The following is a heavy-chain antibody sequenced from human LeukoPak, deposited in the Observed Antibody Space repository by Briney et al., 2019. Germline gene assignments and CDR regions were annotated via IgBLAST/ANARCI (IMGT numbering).Heavy chain of an antibody. CDR3: ANEVRPNDS. D-gene: IGHD2-2*01. V-gene: IGHV3-23*01. CDR2: ISISGDDT. CDR1: GFSFSSHD. Sequence: GGCLRLSCATSGFSFSSHDMTWVRQAPGKGLEWRSAISISGDDTDYADSVKGRFTISRDNSKNTLYLQMNSLSADDTAMYYCANEVRPNDSWGQGTLVNVSS. J-gene: IGHJ4*02.